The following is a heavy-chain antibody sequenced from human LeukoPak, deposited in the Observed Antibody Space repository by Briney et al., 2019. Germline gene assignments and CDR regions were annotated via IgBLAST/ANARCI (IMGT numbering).Heavy chain of an antibody. V-gene: IGHV4-39*01. D-gene: IGHD3-22*01. Sequence: SETLSLTCTVSGDAITGSSYYWGWIRQSPGKGLEWIGSMYYSGNTYSNPSLESRVTMSADTSKNQFSLKLNSVSVADTAVYYCARQYFDRTGYYYFDYWGQGTLVIVSS. J-gene: IGHJ4*02. CDR1: GDAITGSSYY. CDR3: ARQYFDRTGYYYFDY. CDR2: MYYSGNT.